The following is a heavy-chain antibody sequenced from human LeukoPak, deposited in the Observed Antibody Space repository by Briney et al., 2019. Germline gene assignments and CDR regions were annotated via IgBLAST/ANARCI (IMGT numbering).Heavy chain of an antibody. CDR1: GGSFSGYY. V-gene: IGHV4-34*01. CDR2: INHSGST. Sequence: PSETLSLTCAVYGGSFSGYYWSWIRQPPGKGLEWIGEINHSGSTNYNPSLKSRVTVSVDTSMNQFSLKLSSVTAADTAVYYCARTITIFGVVKDVDYFDYWGQGTLVTVSS. D-gene: IGHD3-3*01. J-gene: IGHJ4*02. CDR3: ARTITIFGVVKDVDYFDY.